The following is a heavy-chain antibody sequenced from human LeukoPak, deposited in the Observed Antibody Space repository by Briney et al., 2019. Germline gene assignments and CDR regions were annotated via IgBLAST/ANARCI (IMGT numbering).Heavy chain of an antibody. CDR1: GFTFDDYA. CDR3: AKTHYGSGSYSAYFDY. CDR2: ISWNSGSI. D-gene: IGHD3-10*01. V-gene: IGHV3-9*01. J-gene: IGHJ4*02. Sequence: GRSLRLSCAASGFTFDDYAMHWVRQAPGKGLEWVSCISWNSGSIGYADSVKGRFTISRDNAKNSLYLQMNSLRAEDTALYYCAKTHYGSGSYSAYFDYWGQGTLVTVSS.